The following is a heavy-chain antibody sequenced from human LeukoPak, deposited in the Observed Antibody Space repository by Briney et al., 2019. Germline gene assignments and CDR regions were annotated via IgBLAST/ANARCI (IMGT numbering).Heavy chain of an antibody. V-gene: IGHV3-43D*03. D-gene: IGHD4-11*01. CDR3: AKSLYTNYGGADS. CDR2: ISRDGGSA. J-gene: IGHJ4*02. Sequence: PGGSLRLSCATSGFNFDDYALHWVRQPPGKGLEWVSLISRDGGSAYYADSVKGRFNISKDNNRNSLYLQMNSLRPEDTASYYCAKSLYTNYGGADSWGQGTLVTVSS. CDR1: GFNFDDYA.